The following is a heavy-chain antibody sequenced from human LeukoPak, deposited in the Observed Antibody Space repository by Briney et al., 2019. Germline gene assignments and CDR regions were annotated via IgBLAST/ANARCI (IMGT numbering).Heavy chain of an antibody. CDR3: ARDPYYYGSGRFDY. J-gene: IGHJ4*02. Sequence: PSETLSLTCTVSGYSISSGYYWGWIRQPPGKGLEWIGSIYHSGSTYYNPSLKSRVTISVDTSKNQLSLKLSSVTAADTAVYYCARDPYYYGSGRFDYWGQGTLVTVSS. V-gene: IGHV4-38-2*02. D-gene: IGHD3-10*01. CDR1: GYSISSGYY. CDR2: IYHSGST.